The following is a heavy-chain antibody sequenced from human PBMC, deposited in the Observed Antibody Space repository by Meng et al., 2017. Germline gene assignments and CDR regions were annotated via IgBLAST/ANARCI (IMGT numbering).Heavy chain of an antibody. V-gene: IGHV1-2*06. D-gene: IGHD6-13*01. Sequence: QVQLVQSGAEVKKPGASVKVSCTPSGYTFTAYYIHWVRQAPGQGLDWMGRIDPNSGVTEYAQKFQGRVTVTGDTSISTAYMELSRLRSDDTAVYYCARDEDISAAGKLFGDYWGQGTLVTVSS. CDR2: IDPNSGVT. CDR3: ARDEDISAAGKLFGDY. J-gene: IGHJ4*02. CDR1: GYTFTAYY.